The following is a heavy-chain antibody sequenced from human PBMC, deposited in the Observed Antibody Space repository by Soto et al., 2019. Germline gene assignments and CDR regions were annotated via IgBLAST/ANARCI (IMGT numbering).Heavy chain of an antibody. CDR3: ARYGSGSPVLFGP. D-gene: IGHD3-10*01. CDR2: IYYSGST. V-gene: IGHV4-59*01. CDR1: GGSISSYY. Sequence: SETLSLTCTVSGGSISSYYWSWIRQPPGKGLEWIGYIYYSGSTNYNPSLKSRVTISVDTSKNQFSLKLSSVTAADTAAYYCARYGSGSPVLFGPWGQGTLVTVSS. J-gene: IGHJ5*02.